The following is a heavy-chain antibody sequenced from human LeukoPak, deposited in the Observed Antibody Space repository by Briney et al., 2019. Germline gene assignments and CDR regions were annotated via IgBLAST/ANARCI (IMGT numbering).Heavy chain of an antibody. CDR2: INPNGGGT. Sequence: ASVKVSCKASGYTFTGYYMHWVRQAPGQGLEWMGWINPNGGGTNYAQKFQGRVTMTRDTSISTAYMELSRLRSDDTAVYYCARKVGATIHFDYWGQGTLVTVSS. CDR1: GYTFTGYY. CDR3: ARKVGATIHFDY. V-gene: IGHV1-2*02. D-gene: IGHD5-12*01. J-gene: IGHJ4*02.